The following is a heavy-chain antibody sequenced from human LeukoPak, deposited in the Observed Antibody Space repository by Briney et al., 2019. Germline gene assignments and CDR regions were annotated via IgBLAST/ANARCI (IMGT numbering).Heavy chain of an antibody. J-gene: IGHJ5*02. D-gene: IGHD1-26*01. CDR2: ISSSSSTI. CDR1: GFTFSSYE. V-gene: IGHV3-48*01. CDR3: ARVKGAPRNWFDP. Sequence: GGSLRLSCAASGFTFSSYEMNWVRQAPGKGLEWVSYISSSSSTIYYADSVKGRFTISRDNAKNSLYLQMNSLRAEDTAVYYCARVKGAPRNWFDPWGQGALVTVSS.